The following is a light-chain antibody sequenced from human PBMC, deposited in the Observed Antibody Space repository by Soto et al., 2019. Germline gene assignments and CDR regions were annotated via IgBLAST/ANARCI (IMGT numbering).Light chain of an antibody. CDR2: TNT. V-gene: IGLV1-40*01. Sequence: QSVLTQPPSVSGAPGQRITISCTGSTSNFGTLSGIHCYQQLPGRAPKLLIYTNTHRPSGVPDRFSGSKSGTSASLAITGLQPEDEGDYYCQYYDATLSGLFVFGSGTKVTVL. J-gene: IGLJ1*01. CDR1: TSNFGTLSG. CDR3: QYYDATLSGLFV.